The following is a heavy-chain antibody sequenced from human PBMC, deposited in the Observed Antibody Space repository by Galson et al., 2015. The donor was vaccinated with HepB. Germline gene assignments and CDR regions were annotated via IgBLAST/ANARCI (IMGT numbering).Heavy chain of an antibody. J-gene: IGHJ4*02. CDR1: GFSFSVHS. CDR3: VRGGRRGYDMDY. V-gene: IGHV3-48*01. Sequence: SLRLSCAASGFSFSVHSINWVRQAPGKGLQWVSYISGGSKTILYADSVKGRFTISRDNGKNSLYLQMSSLRADDTALYSCVRGGRRGYDMDYWGQGTLVTVSS. D-gene: IGHD5-12*01. CDR2: ISGGSKTI.